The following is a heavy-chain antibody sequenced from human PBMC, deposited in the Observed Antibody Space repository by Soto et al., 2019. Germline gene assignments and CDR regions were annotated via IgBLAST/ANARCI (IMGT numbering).Heavy chain of an antibody. CDR2: IIPIFGTA. CDR1: GCTFSSYA. Sequence: SVKVSCKASGCTFSSYAISWVRQAPGQGLEWMGGIIPIFGTANYAQKFQGRVTITADESTSTAYMELSSLRSEDTAVYYCARGLGIAVAHYYFGYWGQGTLVTVSS. J-gene: IGHJ4*02. D-gene: IGHD6-19*01. CDR3: ARGLGIAVAHYYFGY. V-gene: IGHV1-69*13.